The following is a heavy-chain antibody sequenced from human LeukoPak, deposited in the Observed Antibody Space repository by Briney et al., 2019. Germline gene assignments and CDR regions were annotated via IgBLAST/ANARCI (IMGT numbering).Heavy chain of an antibody. J-gene: IGHJ4*02. V-gene: IGHV4-59*01. CDR3: ARDIGGRYSWYYFDY. CDR2: MYYSGST. D-gene: IGHD2-8*01. CDR1: GGSISSYY. Sequence: SQTLSLTCTVSGGSISSYYWSWIRQPPGKGLEWIGYMYYSGSTNYNPSLKSRVTMSVDTSKNHLSLKMSSVTAADTAVYYCARDIGGRYSWYYFDYWGRGTLVTVSS.